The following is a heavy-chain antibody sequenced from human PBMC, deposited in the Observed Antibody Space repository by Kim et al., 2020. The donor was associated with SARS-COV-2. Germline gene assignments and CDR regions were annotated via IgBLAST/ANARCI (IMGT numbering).Heavy chain of an antibody. J-gene: IGHJ6*02. D-gene: IGHD2-15*01. Sequence: VKGRFTISRDNAKNSLYLQMNSLRAEDTAVYYCARDQVVAAMASYYYGMDVWGQGTTVTVSS. CDR3: ARDQVVAAMASYYYGMDV. V-gene: IGHV3-11*01.